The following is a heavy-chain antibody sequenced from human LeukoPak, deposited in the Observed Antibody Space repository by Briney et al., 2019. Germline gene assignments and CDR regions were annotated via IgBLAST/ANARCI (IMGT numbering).Heavy chain of an antibody. V-gene: IGHV5-51*01. J-gene: IGHJ4*02. CDR3: ARHYYYDSSGYSPFFGY. Sequence: GASLKISCKGSGYSFTSYWIGWVRQMPGKGLEWMGIIYPGDSDTRYSPSFQGQVTISADKSISTAYLQWSSLKASDTAMYYCARHYYYDSSGYSPFFGYWGQGTLVTVSS. D-gene: IGHD3-22*01. CDR1: GYSFTSYW. CDR2: IYPGDSDT.